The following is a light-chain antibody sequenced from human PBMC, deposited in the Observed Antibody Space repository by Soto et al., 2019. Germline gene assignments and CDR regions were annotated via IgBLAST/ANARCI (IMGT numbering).Light chain of an antibody. CDR1: SSVVGKYDR. V-gene: IGLV2-18*02. CDR3: RSYISTSRYV. Sequence: QSALTQPPSVSGSPGQSVTISCTGTSSVVGKYDRVSWYQQPPGTAPKLIIYEVTNRPSGVPARFSGSKSGNTASLTISGLQADDEADYSCRSYISTSRYVFRAGTKVTVL. J-gene: IGLJ1*01. CDR2: EVT.